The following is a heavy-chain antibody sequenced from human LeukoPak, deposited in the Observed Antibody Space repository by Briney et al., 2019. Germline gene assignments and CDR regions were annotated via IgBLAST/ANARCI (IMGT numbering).Heavy chain of an antibody. CDR1: GYSFTSYW. CDR3: ARRNYDILTGYYNDYFDY. Sequence: GESLKISCKGSGYSFTSYWISWVRQMPGKGLEWMGRIDPSDSYNNYRPSFQGHVTISADKSINTAYLQWSSLKASDTAMYYCARRNYDILTGYYNDYFDYWGQGTPVTVSS. V-gene: IGHV5-10-1*01. CDR2: IDPSDSYN. D-gene: IGHD3-9*01. J-gene: IGHJ4*02.